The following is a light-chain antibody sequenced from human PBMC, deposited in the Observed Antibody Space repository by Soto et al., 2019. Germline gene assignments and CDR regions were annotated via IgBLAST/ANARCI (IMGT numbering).Light chain of an antibody. CDR2: GNS. Sequence: QSALTQPPSVSGAPGQRVTISCTGSSSNIGAGYDAHWYQQLPGTAPKLLIYGNSNRPSGVPDRFSGSKSGTSASLAITGLQAEDEADYFCATWDDSLNGFYVFGTGTKVTVL. CDR1: SSNIGAGYD. V-gene: IGLV1-40*01. CDR3: ATWDDSLNGFYV. J-gene: IGLJ1*01.